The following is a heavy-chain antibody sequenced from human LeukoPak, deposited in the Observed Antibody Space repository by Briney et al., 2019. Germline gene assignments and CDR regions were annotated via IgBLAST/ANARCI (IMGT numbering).Heavy chain of an antibody. CDR2: ISDSGRSP. CDR1: GFTFSIYA. V-gene: IGHV3-23*01. CDR3: ARHDSFIPY. D-gene: IGHD5-18*01. Sequence: GGSLRLSCAASGFTFSIYAMSWVRQAPGKGLEWVSGISDSGRSPYYTESVKGRFTISRDNSKNTVYLQMNNLGVDDTATYFCARHDSFIPYWGQGILVTVSS. J-gene: IGHJ4*02.